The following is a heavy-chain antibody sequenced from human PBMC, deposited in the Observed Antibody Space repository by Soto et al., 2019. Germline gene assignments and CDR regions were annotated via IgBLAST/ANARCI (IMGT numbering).Heavy chain of an antibody. CDR1: GFTFSRHW. D-gene: IGHD5-18*01. CDR2: VSLDGSTT. V-gene: IGHV3-74*01. Sequence: EVQLVESGGGLVQPGGSLRLSCSASGFTFSRHWMHWVRLAPGKGPVWVSRVSLDGSTTTYADSVKGRFTISRDNAKNTLDLQMNSLSAEDTAVYFCARGVEGYGGPELDYWGQGTLVSVSS. J-gene: IGHJ4*02. CDR3: ARGVEGYGGPELDY.